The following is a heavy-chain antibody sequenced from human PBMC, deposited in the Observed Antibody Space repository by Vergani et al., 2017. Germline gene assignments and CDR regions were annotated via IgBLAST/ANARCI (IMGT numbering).Heavy chain of an antibody. CDR1: GGSLSSGGYY. J-gene: IGHJ6*03. Sequence: QLQLQESGPGLLKPSQTLSLTFTVSGGSLSSGGYYWSWIRQHPGKGLGWIGYIYYSGSTYHNPSLKSRVTISVDTSKNQFSLKLSSVTAADTAVYYCAREIVVPAAIAYYYYMDVWGKGTTVTVSS. D-gene: IGHD2-2*02. CDR2: IYYSGST. CDR3: AREIVVPAAIAYYYYMDV. V-gene: IGHV4-31*03.